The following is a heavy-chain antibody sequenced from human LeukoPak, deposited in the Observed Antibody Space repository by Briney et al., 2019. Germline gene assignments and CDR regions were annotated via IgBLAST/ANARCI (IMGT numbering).Heavy chain of an antibody. Sequence: PSETLSLTCAVYGGSFSGYYCSWIRQPPGKGLEWIGEINHSGSTNYNPSLKSRVTISVDTSKNQFSLKLSSVTAADTAVYYCARGSLVVPAALPYYYYGMDVWGKGTTVTVSS. J-gene: IGHJ6*04. CDR2: INHSGST. CDR3: ARGSLVVPAALPYYYYGMDV. D-gene: IGHD2-2*01. V-gene: IGHV4-34*01. CDR1: GGSFSGYY.